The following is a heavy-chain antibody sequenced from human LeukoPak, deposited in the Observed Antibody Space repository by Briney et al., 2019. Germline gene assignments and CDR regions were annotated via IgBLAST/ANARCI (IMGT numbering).Heavy chain of an antibody. CDR1: GGSVSGYY. V-gene: IGHV4-59*02. CDR2: VYYSGST. Sequence: SETLSLTCVVSGGSVSGYYWGWIRQPLGRGLEWIGYVYYSGSTNYNPSFKSRITISVDTSRNQFSLQLSSVTAADTAVYYCARIHRYCSGGACYVLDNWGQGTLVAVSS. CDR3: ARIHRYCSGGACYVLDN. J-gene: IGHJ4*02. D-gene: IGHD2-15*01.